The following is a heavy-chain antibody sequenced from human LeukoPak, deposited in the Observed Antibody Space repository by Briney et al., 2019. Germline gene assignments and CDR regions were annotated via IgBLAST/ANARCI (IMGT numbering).Heavy chain of an antibody. J-gene: IGHJ5*02. Sequence: GGSLRLSCAASGFTFSNCAMSWVRQAPGKGLECVSAINDSGGSTYYADSVKGRFAISRDNSKNTLWLQMNSLRADDTAVYYCARQDPSSSGWYPWGQGTLVTVSS. D-gene: IGHD6-13*01. V-gene: IGHV3-23*01. CDR1: GFTFSNCA. CDR2: INDSGGST. CDR3: ARQDPSSSGWYP.